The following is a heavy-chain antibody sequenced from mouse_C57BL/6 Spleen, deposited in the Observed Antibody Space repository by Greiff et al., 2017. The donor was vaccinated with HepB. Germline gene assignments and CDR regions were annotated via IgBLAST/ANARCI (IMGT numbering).Heavy chain of an antibody. Sequence: EVKLMESEGGLVQPGSSMKLSCTASGFTFSDYYMAWVRQVPEKGLEWVANINYDGSSTYYLDSLKSRFIISRDNAKNILYLQMSSLKSEDTATYYCARDKTTVLDYWGQGTSVTVSS. CDR2: INYDGSST. D-gene: IGHD1-1*01. V-gene: IGHV5-16*01. CDR1: GFTFSDYY. J-gene: IGHJ4*01. CDR3: ARDKTTVLDY.